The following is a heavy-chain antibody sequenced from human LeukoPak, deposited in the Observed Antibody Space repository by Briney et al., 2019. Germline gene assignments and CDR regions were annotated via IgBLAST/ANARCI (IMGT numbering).Heavy chain of an antibody. J-gene: IGHJ4*02. Sequence: GESLKISYKGSGYRFTNYWIGWVRQMPGKGLEWMGIIYPSDSDTRYSPSFQGQVTISADKSISTAYLQWSSLKASDTAMYYCARQGIALAEIDYWGQGTLVTVSS. D-gene: IGHD6-19*01. CDR2: IYPSDSDT. CDR1: GYRFTNYW. V-gene: IGHV5-51*01. CDR3: ARQGIALAEIDY.